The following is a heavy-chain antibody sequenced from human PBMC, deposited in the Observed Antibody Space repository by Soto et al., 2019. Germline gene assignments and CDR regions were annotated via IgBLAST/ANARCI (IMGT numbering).Heavy chain of an antibody. CDR2: INPNCSGT. CDR3: ARLTVPLDIVVLPAASYDY. J-gene: IGHJ4*02. Sequence: ASVKVSCKASGYSFAGYYIHWVRPAPGQGLEWMGWINPNCSGTNYARKFQGRATMTRDTSISTAYMQLSRLRSDDTAVYDCARLTVPLDIVVLPAASYDYWGQGTLVTVSS. D-gene: IGHD2-2*01. V-gene: IGHV1-2*02. CDR1: GYSFAGYY.